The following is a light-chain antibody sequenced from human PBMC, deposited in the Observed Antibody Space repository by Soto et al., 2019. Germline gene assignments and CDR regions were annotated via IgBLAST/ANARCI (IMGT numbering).Light chain of an antibody. CDR1: QSISNW. J-gene: IGKJ1*01. Sequence: DIQMTQSPSTLSASVGDRVTITCRASQSISNWLAWYQQKPGKAPKLLIYKASTLESGVPSRFSGIGSGTEFTLTITNLQPDDFATYFCQQYNSYSRTFGQGTKV. CDR2: KAS. CDR3: QQYNSYSRT. V-gene: IGKV1-5*03.